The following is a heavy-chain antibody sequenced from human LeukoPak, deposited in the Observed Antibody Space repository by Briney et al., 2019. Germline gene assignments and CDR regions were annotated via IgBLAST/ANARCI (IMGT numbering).Heavy chain of an antibody. CDR3: AKSRRPYGDYPYYDYMDV. V-gene: IGHV3-23*01. D-gene: IGHD4-17*01. J-gene: IGHJ6*03. CDR1: GFSFSSNA. CDR2: ISGSGGST. Sequence: QTGGSLRLSCEASGFSFSSNAMTWVRQAPRKGMEWVSAISGSGGSTYYADSVKGRFTISRDNCKDTLYLQMNSLRAEDTAVYYCAKSRRPYGDYPYYDYMDVWGKGTTVTVSS.